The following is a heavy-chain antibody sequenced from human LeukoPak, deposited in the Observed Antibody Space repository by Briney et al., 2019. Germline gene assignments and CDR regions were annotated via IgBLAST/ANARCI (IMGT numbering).Heavy chain of an antibody. CDR3: ARDLGYYDSSGYYEVGTGWYDY. J-gene: IGHJ4*02. V-gene: IGHV3-48*01. D-gene: IGHD3-22*01. Sequence: GGTLRLSCAASGFTFSSYGMSWVRQAPGKGLEWVSYISSSSSTIYYADSVKGRFTISRDNAKNSLYLQMNSLRAEDTAVYYCARDLGYYDSSGYYEVGTGWYDYWGQGTLVTVSS. CDR1: GFTFSSYG. CDR2: ISSSSSTI.